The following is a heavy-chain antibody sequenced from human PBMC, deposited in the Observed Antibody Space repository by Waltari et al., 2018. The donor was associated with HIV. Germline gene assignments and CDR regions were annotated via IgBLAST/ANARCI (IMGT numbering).Heavy chain of an antibody. Sequence: VQLVESGGGLIQPGGSLSLSCAASGFSVSDNYMSWVRQAPGKRPEWVSFVYLGSSTDYADSVRGRFTTSRDESKNMLYLQRNSLRAEDTAVYYCARALTRGLWDSWGQGTLVSVSS. D-gene: IGHD2-2*01. CDR1: GFSVSDNY. J-gene: IGHJ4*02. V-gene: IGHV3-53*01. CDR2: VYLGSST. CDR3: ARALTRGLWDS.